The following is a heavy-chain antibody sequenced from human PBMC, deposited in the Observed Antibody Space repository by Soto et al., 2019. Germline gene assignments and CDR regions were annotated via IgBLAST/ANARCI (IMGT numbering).Heavy chain of an antibody. CDR3: ERVGSWQIEGDGMDV. CDR2: IWYDGSNK. J-gene: IGHJ6*02. D-gene: IGHD3-10*01. CDR1: GFTFSSYG. V-gene: IGHV3-33*01. Sequence: GGSLRLSCAASGFTFSSYGMHWVRQAPGKGLEWVAVIWYDGSNKYYADSVKGRFTISRDNSKNTLYLQMNSLRAEDTAVYYCERVGSWQIEGDGMDVWGQGTTVTVSS.